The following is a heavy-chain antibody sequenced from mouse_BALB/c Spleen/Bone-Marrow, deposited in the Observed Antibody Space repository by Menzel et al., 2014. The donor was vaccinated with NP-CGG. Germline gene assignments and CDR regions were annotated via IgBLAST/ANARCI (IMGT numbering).Heavy chain of an antibody. Sequence: QVQLQQSGAELVRPGSSEKISCKASGYAFSSYWMNWVKQRPGQGLEWIGQIYPGDGDTNYNGKFKGKATLTADKSSNTAYMQLSRLTSEDSAVFLRAPSAPLLVDSALYYWGQATSFPVS. CDR3: APSAPLLVDSALYY. D-gene: IGHD6-1*01. J-gene: IGHJ4*01. CDR1: GYAFSSYW. CDR2: IYPGDGDT. V-gene: IGHV1-80*01.